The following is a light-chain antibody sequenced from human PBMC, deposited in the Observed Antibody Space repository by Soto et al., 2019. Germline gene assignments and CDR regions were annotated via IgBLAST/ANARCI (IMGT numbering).Light chain of an antibody. CDR3: HQSYITPPA. CDR2: ITS. V-gene: IGKV1-39*01. J-gene: IGKJ2*01. CDR1: RNIDIY. Sequence: DVQMTQSPSSLSASVGDRVTITCRASRNIDIYLNWYQQKPGRPPTLLIYITSRLQSGVPIRFSGSGSGTDFTLTISNLQPEDFATYSCHQSYITPPAFGQGTKVGIK.